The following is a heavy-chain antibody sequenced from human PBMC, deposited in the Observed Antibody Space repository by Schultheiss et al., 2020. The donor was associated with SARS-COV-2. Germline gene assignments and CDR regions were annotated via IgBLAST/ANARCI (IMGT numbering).Heavy chain of an antibody. CDR3: ARDQNSGWLNWFDP. CDR2: ISSSSSYI. D-gene: IGHD6-19*01. J-gene: IGHJ5*02. CDR1: GFIFSIYG. V-gene: IGHV3-21*04. Sequence: GGSLRLSCAGSGFIFSIYGMHWVRQAPGKGLEWVSSISSSSSYIYYADSVKGRFTISRDNAKNSLYLQMNSLRAEDTAVYYCARDQNSGWLNWFDPWGQGTLVTVSS.